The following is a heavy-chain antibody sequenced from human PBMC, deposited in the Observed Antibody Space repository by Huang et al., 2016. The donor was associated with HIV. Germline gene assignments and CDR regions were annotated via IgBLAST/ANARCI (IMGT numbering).Heavy chain of an antibody. J-gene: IGHJ4*02. V-gene: IGHV1-69*13. Sequence: QVQLVQSGAEVKKPGSSVKVSCKASGGTFSSYAISWVRKAPGQVLEWMGGIIPIFGTANYAQKCQGRVTITADESTSTAYMELSSLRSEDTAVYYCARARGYYDSSVSYYFDYWGQGTLVTVSS. CDR3: ARARGYYDSSVSYYFDY. CDR1: GGTFSSYA. CDR2: IIPIFGTA. D-gene: IGHD3-22*01.